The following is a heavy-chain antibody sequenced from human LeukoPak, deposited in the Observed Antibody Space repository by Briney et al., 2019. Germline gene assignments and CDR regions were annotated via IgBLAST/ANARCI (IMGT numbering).Heavy chain of an antibody. Sequence: PSETLSLTCTVSGGSLSSYYWSWFRQTPGKGPEWIGYIYYSGSTKYNPSLKSRVTISVDRSKNQFSLKLNSVTAADTAVYYCARYWGVQLWPHWYFDPWGRGSLVTVSS. CDR1: GGSLSSYY. J-gene: IGHJ2*01. CDR3: ARYWGVQLWPHWYFDP. CDR2: IYYSGST. D-gene: IGHD5-18*01. V-gene: IGHV4-59*01.